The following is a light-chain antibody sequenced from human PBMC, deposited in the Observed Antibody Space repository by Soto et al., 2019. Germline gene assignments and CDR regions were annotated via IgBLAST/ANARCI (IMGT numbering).Light chain of an antibody. CDR3: ETWDDNTWV. CDR2: LEGDGSY. J-gene: IGLJ3*02. V-gene: IGLV4-60*02. Sequence: QLVLTQSSSASASLGSSVKRTCTLSSGHSSFIIAWHQQQPGKAPRFLMKLEGDGSYDKGSGVPDRFSGSSSGADRYLTISNLQFEDEADYYCETWDDNTWVFGGGTKLTLL. CDR1: SGHSSFI.